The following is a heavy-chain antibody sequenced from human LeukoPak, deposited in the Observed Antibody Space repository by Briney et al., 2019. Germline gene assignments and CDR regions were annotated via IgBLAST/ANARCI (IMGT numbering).Heavy chain of an antibody. CDR2: IYPDESDI. CDR3: ARHTSGVRGVSPRVDP. Sequence: GESLRISCKGSGYRFTDYWIAWLSQMPGKGLNWMGIIYPDESDIRYSPSFQGQVSIAAEKSISTAYLQWSSLKASDTAMYYCARHTSGVRGVSPRVDPCGQGTLVSVSS. D-gene: IGHD3-10*01. J-gene: IGHJ5*02. V-gene: IGHV5-51*01. CDR1: GYRFTDYW.